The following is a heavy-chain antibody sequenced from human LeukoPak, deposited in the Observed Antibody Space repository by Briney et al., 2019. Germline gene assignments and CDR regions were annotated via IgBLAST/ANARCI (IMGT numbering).Heavy chain of an antibody. CDR3: ARSTVKVGATTFDY. Sequence: GGSLRLSCAASGFTFSSYWMSWVRQAPGKGLEWVANIKQDGSEKYYVDSVKGRFTISRDNAKNSLYLQMNSLRAGDTAVYYCARSTVKVGATTFDYWGQGTLVTVSS. CDR1: GFTFSSYW. CDR2: IKQDGSEK. D-gene: IGHD1-26*01. J-gene: IGHJ4*02. V-gene: IGHV3-7*01.